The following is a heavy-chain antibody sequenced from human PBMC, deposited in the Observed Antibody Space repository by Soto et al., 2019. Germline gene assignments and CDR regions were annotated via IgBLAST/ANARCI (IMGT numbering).Heavy chain of an antibody. D-gene: IGHD1-26*01. CDR2: ITSSGSTI. CDR1: GCTCRDYY. Sequence: GGLLRLSCAASGCTCRDYYMSWIRQAPGKGLEWLSYITSSGSTIYYADSVKGRFTISRDNAKDSLYQQMNSLRAEDTAVYYCVKDDIGLGIDSWGLGTLVTVSS. CDR3: VKDDIGLGIDS. J-gene: IGHJ4*02. V-gene: IGHV3-11*04.